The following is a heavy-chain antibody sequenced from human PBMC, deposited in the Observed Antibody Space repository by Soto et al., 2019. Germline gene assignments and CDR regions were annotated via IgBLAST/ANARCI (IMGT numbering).Heavy chain of an antibody. CDR1: GFSFSSYW. V-gene: IGHV3-7*01. D-gene: IGHD3-3*01. J-gene: IGHJ6*02. CDR3: ARDRYSYYDFWSGSLPYYYYVMDV. CDR2: IKQDGSEK. Sequence: PEGCLRLSCAASGFSFSSYWMSWVRQAPGKGLEWVANIKQDGSEKYYVDSVKGRFTISRDNAKNSLYLQMNSLRAEDTAVYYCARDRYSYYDFWSGSLPYYYYVMDVWRQPTTIPFSS.